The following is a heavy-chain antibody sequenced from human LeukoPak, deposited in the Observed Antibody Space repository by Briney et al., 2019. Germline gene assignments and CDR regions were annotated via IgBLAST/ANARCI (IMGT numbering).Heavy chain of an antibody. J-gene: IGHJ5*02. CDR1: GGSISSSSYY. CDR3: ATDYLYGGNSRRWFDP. CDR2: IYHSGST. Sequence: SETLSLTCTVSGGSISSSSYYWGWIRQPPGKGLEWIGSIYHSGSTYYNPSLKSRVTISVDTSKNQFSLKLSSVTAADTAVYYCATDYLYGGNSRRWFDPWGQGTLVTVSS. V-gene: IGHV4-39*07. D-gene: IGHD4-23*01.